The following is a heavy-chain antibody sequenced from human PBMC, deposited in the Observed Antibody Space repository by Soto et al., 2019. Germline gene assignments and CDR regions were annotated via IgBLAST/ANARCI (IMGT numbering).Heavy chain of an antibody. Sequence: SETLSLTCTVSGGSISSYYWSWIRQPPGKGLEWIGYIYYSGSTNYNPSLKSRVTISVDTSKNQFSLKLSSVTAADTAVYYCARGEVSEVVVAAPKHGLKIDNWFDPWGQGTLVTVSS. CDR1: GGSISSYY. CDR3: ARGEVSEVVVAAPKHGLKIDNWFDP. CDR2: IYYSGST. J-gene: IGHJ5*02. V-gene: IGHV4-59*01. D-gene: IGHD2-15*01.